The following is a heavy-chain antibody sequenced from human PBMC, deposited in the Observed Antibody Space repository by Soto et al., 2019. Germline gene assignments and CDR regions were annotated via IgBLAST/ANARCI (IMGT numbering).Heavy chain of an antibody. Sequence: QVQLQESGPGLVKPSQTLSLTCTVSGGSISSGGYYWSWIRQHPGKGLEWIGYIYYSGSTYYNPSLKSRVTIPVDTSKNKFSLKLSSVTAADTAVYYCAASCVACGGFNYYGMDVWGQGTTVTVSS. CDR3: AASCVACGGFNYYGMDV. CDR2: IYYSGST. D-gene: IGHD5-12*01. CDR1: GGSISSGGYY. J-gene: IGHJ6*02. V-gene: IGHV4-31*03.